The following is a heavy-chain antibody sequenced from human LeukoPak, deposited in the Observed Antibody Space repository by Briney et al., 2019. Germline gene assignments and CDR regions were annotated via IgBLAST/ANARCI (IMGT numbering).Heavy chain of an antibody. CDR2: FDPEDGET. V-gene: IGHV1-24*01. D-gene: IGHD2-21*02. Sequence: ASVKVSCKVSGYTLTELSMHWVRQAPGKGLEWMGGFDPEDGETIYAQKFQGRVTMTEDTSTDTAYMELSSLRSEDTAVYYCATEVYCGGDCSIMTDYWGQGTLVTVSS. CDR1: GYTLTELS. CDR3: ATEVYCGGDCSIMTDY. J-gene: IGHJ4*02.